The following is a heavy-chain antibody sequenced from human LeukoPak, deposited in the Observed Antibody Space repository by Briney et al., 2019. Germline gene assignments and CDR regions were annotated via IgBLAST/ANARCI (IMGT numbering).Heavy chain of an antibody. CDR1: GFTFSSYS. V-gene: IGHV3-21*01. D-gene: IGHD3-3*01. J-gene: IGHJ6*02. CDR2: ISSSSSYI. Sequence: GGSLRLSCAASGFTFSSYSMNWVRQAPGKGLEWVSSISSSSSYIYCADSVKGRFTISRDNAKNSLYLQMNSLRAEDTAVYYCAREIWSGYYFRPGYYYGMDVWGQGTTVTVSS. CDR3: AREIWSGYYFRPGYYYGMDV.